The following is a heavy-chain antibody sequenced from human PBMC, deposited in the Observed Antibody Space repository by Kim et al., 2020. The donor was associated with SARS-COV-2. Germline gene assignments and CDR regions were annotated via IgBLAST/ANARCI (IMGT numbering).Heavy chain of an antibody. D-gene: IGHD2-2*01. CDR1: GFTFSSHG. CDR2: TSADGTKE. CDR3: ARDSHASVSYDFDY. V-gene: IGHV3-30*03. Sequence: GGSLRLSCVASGFTFSSHGMHWVRQAPGNGLEWVAVTSADGTKEYYTDSVTGRFTVSRDNSKNTLYLQMDSLRTADTAVYYCARDSHASVSYDFDYRGQG. J-gene: IGHJ4*02.